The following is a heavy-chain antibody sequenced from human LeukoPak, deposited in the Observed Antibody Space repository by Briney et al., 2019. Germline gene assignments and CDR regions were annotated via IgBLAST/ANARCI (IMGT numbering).Heavy chain of an antibody. CDR2: ISYDGSNK. D-gene: IGHD1-26*01. J-gene: IGHJ5*02. CDR1: GFTFSSYA. CDR3: ARDSEASGQLWFDG. Sequence: GGSLRLSCAASGFTFSSYAMHWVRQAPGKGLEWVAVISYDGSNKYYADSVKGRFTISRDNSKGTLYLQMNSLRAEDTAVYYCARDSEASGQLWFDGWGQGTLVTVSS. V-gene: IGHV3-30-3*01.